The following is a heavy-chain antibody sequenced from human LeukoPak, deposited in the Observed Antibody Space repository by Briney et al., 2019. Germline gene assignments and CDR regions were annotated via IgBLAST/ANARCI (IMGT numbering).Heavy chain of an antibody. CDR1: GFIFSNYW. CDR2: INSDGSST. D-gene: IGHD6-6*01. Sequence: GGSLRLSCAASGFIFSNYWMDWVRQAPGKGLVWVSRINSDGSSTDYADSVKGRFTISRDNAKNTLYLQMNSLRAEDTALYYCASSSPSAYWGQGTLVTVSS. V-gene: IGHV3-74*01. J-gene: IGHJ4*02. CDR3: ASSSPSAY.